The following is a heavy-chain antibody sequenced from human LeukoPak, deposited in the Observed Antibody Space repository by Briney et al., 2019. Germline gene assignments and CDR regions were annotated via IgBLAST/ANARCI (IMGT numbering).Heavy chain of an antibody. J-gene: IGHJ4*02. CDR3: ARQKRSGYYFFDY. V-gene: IGHV4-39*01. D-gene: IGHD3-22*01. Sequence: SETLSLTCTVSGGSISSSSYYWGWIRQPPGKGLEWIGSIYYSGSTYYNPSLKSRVTISVDTSKNQFSLKLSSVTATGTAVYYCARQKRSGYYFFDYWGQGTLVTVSS. CDR1: GGSISSSSYY. CDR2: IYYSGST.